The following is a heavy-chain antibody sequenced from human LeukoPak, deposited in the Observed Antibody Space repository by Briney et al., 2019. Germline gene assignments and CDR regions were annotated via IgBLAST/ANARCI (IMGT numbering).Heavy chain of an antibody. Sequence: GGSLRLSCAASGFTFSSFGMSWVRQAPGKGLEWVSAISSTGGTAYYADSVKGRFTISRDNSKNTLYLQMNSLRAEDTAVYYCARDRKMVRGREDAFDIWGQGTMVTVSS. D-gene: IGHD3-10*01. V-gene: IGHV3-23*01. J-gene: IGHJ3*02. CDR3: ARDRKMVRGREDAFDI. CDR2: ISSTGGTA. CDR1: GFTFSSFG.